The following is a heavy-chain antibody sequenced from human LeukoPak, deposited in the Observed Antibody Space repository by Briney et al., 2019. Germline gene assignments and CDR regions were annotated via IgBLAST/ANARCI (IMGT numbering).Heavy chain of an antibody. CDR2: INAGNGNT. CDR1: GYTFTSYA. Sequence: AASVKVSCKASGYTFTSYAMHWVRQAPGQRLEWMGWINAGNGNTKYSRKFQGRVTITRDTSASTAYMELSSLRSEDTAVYYCARVEWELLWNYFDYWGQGTLVTVSS. V-gene: IGHV1-3*01. J-gene: IGHJ4*02. CDR3: ARVEWELLWNYFDY. D-gene: IGHD1-26*01.